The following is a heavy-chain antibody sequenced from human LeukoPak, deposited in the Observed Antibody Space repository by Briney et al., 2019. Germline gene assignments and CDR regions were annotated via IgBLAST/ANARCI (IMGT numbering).Heavy chain of an antibody. Sequence: GGSLRLSCAASGFTFSDYYMSWIRQAPGKGLEWVSYISSSGSTIYYADSVKGRFTTSRDNAKNSLYLQMNSLRAEDTAVYYCARDLYYDFWSGPRYMDVWGKGTTVTVSS. D-gene: IGHD3-3*01. J-gene: IGHJ6*03. V-gene: IGHV3-11*01. CDR1: GFTFSDYY. CDR2: ISSSGSTI. CDR3: ARDLYYDFWSGPRYMDV.